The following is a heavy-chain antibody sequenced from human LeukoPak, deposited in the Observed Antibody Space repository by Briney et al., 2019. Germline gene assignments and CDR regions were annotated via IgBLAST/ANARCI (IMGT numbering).Heavy chain of an antibody. CDR3: AMAQPGYSSGWYSFFDY. D-gene: IGHD6-19*01. CDR1: GGTFSSYA. J-gene: IGHJ4*02. Sequence: ASVKVSCKASGGTFSSYAISWVRQAPGQRLEWMGWINAGNGNTKYSQKFQGRVTITRDTSASTAYMELSSLRSEDTAVYYCAMAQPGYSSGWYSFFDYWGQGTLVTVSS. V-gene: IGHV1-3*01. CDR2: INAGNGNT.